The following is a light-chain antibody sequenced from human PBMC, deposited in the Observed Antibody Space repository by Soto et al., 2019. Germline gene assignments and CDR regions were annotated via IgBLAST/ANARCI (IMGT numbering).Light chain of an antibody. V-gene: IGKV3-20*01. J-gene: IGKJ2*01. Sequence: EVVLTQSPGTLSLSPGARVTLSCRASQFVSSTYLAWYQQRPGQAPRLLIYGASSRATGIPDRFSGGGSETDFTLTISRLESEDSAVYYCQQYGISPFTFGQGTKVHIK. CDR2: GAS. CDR1: QFVSSTY. CDR3: QQYGISPFT.